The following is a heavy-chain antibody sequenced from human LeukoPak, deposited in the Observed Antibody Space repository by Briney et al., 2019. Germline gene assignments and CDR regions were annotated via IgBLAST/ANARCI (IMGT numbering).Heavy chain of an antibody. Sequence: SETLSLTCTVSGGSISSSSYSWSWIRLPPGKGLEWIGYIYYSGSTYYNPSLKTRVTMSVDPSRNQFSLKLTAVTAADTAVYYCARLGAVLTSVNWFDPWGQGTLVTVSS. V-gene: IGHV4-30-4*07. CDR1: GGSISSSSYS. CDR3: ARLGAVLTSVNWFDP. J-gene: IGHJ5*02. CDR2: IYYSGST. D-gene: IGHD4-23*01.